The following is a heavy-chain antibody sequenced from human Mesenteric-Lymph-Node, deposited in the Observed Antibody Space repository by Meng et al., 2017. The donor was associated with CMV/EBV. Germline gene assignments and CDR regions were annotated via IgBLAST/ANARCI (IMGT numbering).Heavy chain of an antibody. D-gene: IGHD3-10*01. V-gene: IGHV3-21*01. CDR1: GSSPSYYS. Sequence: GGSLRPSCVAPGSSPSYYSLNWVRLPPGKGLEWVSYIVGVTNYVYYADSVKGRFTTSRDHADDTLYLDMTSLRAEDTGVYYWARRREELGALVFGAPRKDYYGMDVWGPGTTVTVSS. J-gene: IGHJ6*02. CDR2: IVGVTNYV. CDR3: ARRREELGALVFGAPRKDYYGMDV.